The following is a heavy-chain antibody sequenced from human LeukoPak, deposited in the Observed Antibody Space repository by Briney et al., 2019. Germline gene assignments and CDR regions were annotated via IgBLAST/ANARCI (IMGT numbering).Heavy chain of an antibody. CDR3: AXXXXXXXXXXXYFGYYGMDV. CDR1: GGSFSGYY. J-gene: IGHJ6*02. Sequence: SETLPLTCAVYGGSFSGYYWSWIRQPPGKGLEWIGEINHSGSTNYNPSLKGRVTISVDTSKNQFSLKLSSVTAADTAVYYCAXXXXXXXXXXXYFGYYGMDVWGQGTTVTVSS. V-gene: IGHV4-34*01. D-gene: IGHD2/OR15-2a*01. CDR2: INHSGST.